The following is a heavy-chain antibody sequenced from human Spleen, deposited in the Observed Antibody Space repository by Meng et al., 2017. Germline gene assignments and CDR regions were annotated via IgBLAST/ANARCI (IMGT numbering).Heavy chain of an antibody. Sequence: GESLKISCKGSGYNFPSYWIGWVRQMPGKGLEWIGIIYPGDSDTRYSPSFQGQVTISADKSISAAYLQWSRLKTSDTAMYYCARSYYYSSGSYYTYYYGMDVWGQGTTVTVSS. J-gene: IGHJ6*02. CDR3: ARSYYYSSGSYYTYYYGMDV. V-gene: IGHV5-51*01. CDR1: GYNFPSYW. CDR2: IYPGDSDT. D-gene: IGHD3-10*01.